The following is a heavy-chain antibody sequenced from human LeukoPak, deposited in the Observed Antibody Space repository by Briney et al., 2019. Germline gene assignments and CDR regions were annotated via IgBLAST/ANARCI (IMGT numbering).Heavy chain of an antibody. V-gene: IGHV3-48*03. J-gene: IGHJ4*02. Sequence: GGSLRLSCAASGFTFSSYEMNWVRQAPGKGLEWVSYISSSGSTIYYADSVKGRFTISRDNSKNTLYLQMNSLRAEDTAVYYCAKDDYGDLTRSDYWGQGTLVTVSS. CDR1: GFTFSSYE. D-gene: IGHD4-17*01. CDR3: AKDDYGDLTRSDY. CDR2: ISSSGSTI.